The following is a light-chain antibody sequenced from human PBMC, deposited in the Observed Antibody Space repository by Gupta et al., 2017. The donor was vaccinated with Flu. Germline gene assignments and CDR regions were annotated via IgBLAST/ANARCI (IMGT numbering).Light chain of an antibody. Sequence: QSALTQPASVSGSPGQSLTISCTGTSGDIGAYNYVSWFQQPPTEAPKLIIFEVRNRPAGVANRFSGSKSGNTASLTISGLQKEDEADYYCGTDTSNSTYVFGSGTRVTVL. CDR1: SGDIGAYNY. V-gene: IGLV2-14*01. J-gene: IGLJ1*01. CDR3: GTDTSNSTYV. CDR2: EVR.